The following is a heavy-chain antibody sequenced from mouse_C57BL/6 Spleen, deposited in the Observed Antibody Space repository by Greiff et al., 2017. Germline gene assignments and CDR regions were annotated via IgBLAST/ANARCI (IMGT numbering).Heavy chain of an antibody. D-gene: IGHD1-1*01. CDR3: ALYYGSSYGY. V-gene: IGHV1-50*01. CDR1: GYTFTSYW. CDR2: IDPSDSYT. J-gene: IGHJ2*01. Sequence: QVQLKQPGAELVKPGASVKLSCKASGYTFTSYWMQWVKQRPGQGLEWIGEIDPSDSYTNYNQKFKGKATLTVDTSSSTAYMQLSSLTSGDSAVYYCALYYGSSYGYWGQGTTLTVSS.